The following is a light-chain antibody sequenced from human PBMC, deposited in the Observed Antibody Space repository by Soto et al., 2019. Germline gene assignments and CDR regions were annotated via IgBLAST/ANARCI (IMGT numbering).Light chain of an antibody. CDR2: DPS. Sequence: DIQLTQSPSFLSASVGDRVTITCRASQGISSFLAWYQEKPGEAPKLLIYDPSALQSGVPSRFSGSGSGTEFTLTLSSLQPEDFATYYCQQLDSYPITFGQGTRLEIK. CDR1: QGISSF. V-gene: IGKV1-9*01. J-gene: IGKJ5*01. CDR3: QQLDSYPIT.